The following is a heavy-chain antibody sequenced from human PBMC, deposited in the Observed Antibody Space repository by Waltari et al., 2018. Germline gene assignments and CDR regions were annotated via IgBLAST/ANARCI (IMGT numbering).Heavy chain of an antibody. CDR1: GDSLFNTSVA. Sequence: QVQLKQSGPGLVKPSQTRSLTCAVSGDSLFNTSVAWNWIRPSPSRGLAWLVSTYYRAQWRNCYALSVKARITVNPDTSKIHFALQLDSVTPDDTAVYYCARGKFTAFDIGGQGTMVTVSS. J-gene: IGHJ3*02. CDR3: ARGKFTAFDI. CDR2: TYYRAQWRN. V-gene: IGHV6-1*01.